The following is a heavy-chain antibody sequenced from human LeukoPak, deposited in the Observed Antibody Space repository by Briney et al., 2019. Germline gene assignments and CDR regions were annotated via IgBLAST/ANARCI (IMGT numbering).Heavy chain of an antibody. CDR2: INPNSGGT. Sequence: ASVKVSCKATGYTFNGYYMHWVRQATGQGLEWMGWINPNSGGTNYAQKFQGRVTMTRDTSISTAYMELSRLRSDDTAVYHCARGMEPYYYMDVWGKGTTVTVSS. J-gene: IGHJ6*03. V-gene: IGHV1-2*02. CDR1: GYTFNGYY. D-gene: IGHD1-26*01. CDR3: ARGMEPYYYMDV.